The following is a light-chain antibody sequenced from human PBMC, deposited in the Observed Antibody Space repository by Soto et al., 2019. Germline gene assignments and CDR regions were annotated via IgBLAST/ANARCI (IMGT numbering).Light chain of an antibody. CDR2: DVT. CDR1: SNDVGGYDY. V-gene: IGLV2-11*01. Sequence: QSVLTQPRSVSGSPGQSVTISCTGTSNDVGGYDYVSWYQQYPGKAPTYILYDVTKRPSGVPDRFSGSKSGNTASLTISGLQADDEADYNCCSYAGNYTFFGGGTKLTVL. CDR3: CSYAGNYTF. J-gene: IGLJ2*01.